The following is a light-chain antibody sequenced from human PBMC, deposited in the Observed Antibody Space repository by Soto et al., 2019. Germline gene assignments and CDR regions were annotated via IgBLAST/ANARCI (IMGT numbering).Light chain of an antibody. J-gene: IGKJ5*01. V-gene: IGKV3-20*01. Sequence: VLARAPGTLCLSPGERATLSCRASQTVRNNYLAWYQQKPGQAPRLLIYDASSRATGIPDRFSGGGSGTDFTLTISRLEPEDFAVYFCQQYHNWPPITVGQGTRLEIK. CDR1: QTVRNNY. CDR2: DAS. CDR3: QQYHNWPPIT.